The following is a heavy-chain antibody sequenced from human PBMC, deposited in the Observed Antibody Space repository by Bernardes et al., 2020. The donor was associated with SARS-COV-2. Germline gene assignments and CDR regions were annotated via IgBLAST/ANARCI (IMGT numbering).Heavy chain of an antibody. J-gene: IGHJ5*02. Sequence: GGSLRLSCAASGFTFSSYAMTWVRQAPGKGLEWVSAISGSGHTTYYADSVKGRFTISRDNSGNTLYLQMNSLRAEDTAVYYCAKDGISYSTSSGRGWLDPWGQGTLVTVSS. CDR2: ISGSGHTT. V-gene: IGHV3-23*01. D-gene: IGHD6-6*01. CDR1: GFTFSSYA. CDR3: AKDGISYSTSSGRGWLDP.